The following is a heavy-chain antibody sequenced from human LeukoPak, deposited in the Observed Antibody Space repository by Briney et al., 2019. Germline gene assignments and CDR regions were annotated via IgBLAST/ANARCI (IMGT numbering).Heavy chain of an antibody. CDR2: ISGSGGST. Sequence: GGSLRLSCAASGFTFSSYGMSWVRQAPGKGLEWVSAISGSGGSTYYADSVKGRFTISRDNSKNTLYLQMSSLRAEDTAVYYCAKGKLLWFGELWCYFDYWGQGTLVTVSS. V-gene: IGHV3-23*01. CDR3: AKGKLLWFGELWCYFDY. D-gene: IGHD3-10*01. J-gene: IGHJ4*02. CDR1: GFTFSSYG.